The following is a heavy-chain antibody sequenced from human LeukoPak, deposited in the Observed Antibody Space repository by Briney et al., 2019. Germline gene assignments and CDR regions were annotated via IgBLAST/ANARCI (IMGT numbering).Heavy chain of an antibody. J-gene: IGHJ4*02. CDR3: ARHKDGSGNFGDY. Sequence: PSETLSLTCTVSGGSISISNYYWGWIRQPPGKGLEWIGFISYSGSTYYNPSLKSRITISIDTSKNRFSLKLSSVAAADTAVYYCARHKDGSGNFGDYWGQGTLVTVSP. CDR2: ISYSGST. CDR1: GGSISISNYY. D-gene: IGHD3-10*01. V-gene: IGHV4-39*01.